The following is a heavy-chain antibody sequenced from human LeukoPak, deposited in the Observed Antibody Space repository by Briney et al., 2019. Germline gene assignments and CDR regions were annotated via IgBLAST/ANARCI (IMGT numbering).Heavy chain of an antibody. V-gene: IGHV1-46*01. D-gene: IGHD2-15*01. CDR1: GYTFTSYY. CDR3: ARDDPGVAATAPYFDY. J-gene: IGHJ4*02. CDR2: INPSGGST. Sequence: ASVKVSCKASGYTFTSYYMHWVRQAPGQGLEWMGIINPSGGSTSYAQKFQGRVTMTRDTSTSTVYVELSSLRSGDTAVYYCARDDPGVAATAPYFDYWGQGTLVTVSS.